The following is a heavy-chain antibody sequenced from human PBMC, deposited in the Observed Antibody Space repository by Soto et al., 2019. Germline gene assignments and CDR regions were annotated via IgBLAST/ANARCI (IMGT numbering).Heavy chain of an antibody. CDR1: GGTFSSYA. V-gene: IGHV1-69*13. CDR3: AFSERGTYSYYYDSSGYVA. Sequence: SVKVSCKASGGTFSSYAISWVRQAPGQGLEWMGGIIPIFGTANYAQKFQGRVTITADESTSTAYVELSSLRSEDTAVYYCAFSERGTYSYYYDSSGYVAWGQGTLVTVSS. J-gene: IGHJ5*02. CDR2: IIPIFGTA. D-gene: IGHD3-22*01.